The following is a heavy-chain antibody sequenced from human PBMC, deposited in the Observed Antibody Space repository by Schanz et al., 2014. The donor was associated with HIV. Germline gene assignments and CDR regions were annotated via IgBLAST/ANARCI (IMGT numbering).Heavy chain of an antibody. CDR1: GFTFNNYG. CDR3: ARVFGRTYGLPDY. V-gene: IGHV3-33*05. J-gene: IGHJ4*02. D-gene: IGHD3-10*01. Sequence: QEQLVESGGGVVQPGRSLRLSCAASGFTFNNYGMHWVRQAPGKGLEWVAVISYDGRNKLYADSVKGRFTISRDNARTSLYLQMNSLRAEDTAVYYCARVFGRTYGLPDYWGQGTLVTVSS. CDR2: ISYDGRNK.